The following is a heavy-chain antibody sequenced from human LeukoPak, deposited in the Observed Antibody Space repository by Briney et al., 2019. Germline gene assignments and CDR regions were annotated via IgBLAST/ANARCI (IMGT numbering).Heavy chain of an antibody. J-gene: IGHJ4*02. CDR1: GYTFTSYD. D-gene: IGHD6-13*01. Sequence: GASVKVSCKASGYTFTSYDINWVRQATGQGLEWMGWMNPNSGNTGYAQKFQGRVTMTRNTSISTAYMELSSLRSEDTAVYYCARGLLAAAAVDYWGQGTLVTVSS. CDR2: MNPNSGNT. CDR3: ARGLLAAAAVDY. V-gene: IGHV1-8*01.